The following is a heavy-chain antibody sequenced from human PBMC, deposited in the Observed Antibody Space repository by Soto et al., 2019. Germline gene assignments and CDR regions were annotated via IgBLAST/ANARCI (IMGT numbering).Heavy chain of an antibody. CDR2: INHSGST. CDR3: ARDKITGLFDY. D-gene: IGHD2-8*02. J-gene: IGHJ4*02. Sequence: QVQLQQWGAGLLKPSETLSLTCAVYGGSFSGYSWTWIRQPPGTGLEWIGEINHSGSTNYNPSLNXXVTISVDTSTNQFSLKLPSVTAADTAVYYCARDKITGLFDYWGQGTLVTVSS. V-gene: IGHV4-34*01. CDR1: GGSFSGYS.